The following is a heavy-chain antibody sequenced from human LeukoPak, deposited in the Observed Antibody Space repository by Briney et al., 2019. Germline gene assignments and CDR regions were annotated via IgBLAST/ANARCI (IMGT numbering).Heavy chain of an antibody. CDR2: ISSSGSTI. Sequence: PGGSLRLSCAASGFTFSDYYMSWIRQAPGKGLEWVSYISSSGSTIYYAASVKGRFTISRDNSKNTLYLQMNSLRAEDTAVYYCAKPVAGTTPIDYWGQGTLVTVSS. J-gene: IGHJ4*02. CDR3: AKPVAGTTPIDY. CDR1: GFTFSDYY. V-gene: IGHV3-11*01. D-gene: IGHD1-7*01.